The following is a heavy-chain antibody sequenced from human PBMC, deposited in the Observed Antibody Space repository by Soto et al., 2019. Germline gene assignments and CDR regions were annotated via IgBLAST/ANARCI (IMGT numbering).Heavy chain of an antibody. D-gene: IGHD2-2*01. V-gene: IGHV4-39*01. CDR1: GGSISSSSYY. CDR3: ARHKGYCSSTSCYVGIGMDV. Sequence: SETLSLTCTVSGGSISSSSYYWGWIRQPPGKGLEWIGSIYYSGSTYYNPSLKSRVTISVDTSKNQFSLKLSSVTAADTAVYYCARHKGYCSSTSCYVGIGMDVWGQGTTVTVYS. CDR2: IYYSGST. J-gene: IGHJ6*02.